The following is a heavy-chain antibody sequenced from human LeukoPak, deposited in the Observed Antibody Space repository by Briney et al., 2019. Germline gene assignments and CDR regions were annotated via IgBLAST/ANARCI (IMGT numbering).Heavy chain of an antibody. V-gene: IGHV3-33*01. J-gene: IGHJ4*02. CDR3: ARDHVVTTLGFDH. CDR2: IWYDGSNK. D-gene: IGHD4-23*01. Sequence: AGGSLRLSCAASGFTFSSYGMHWVRQAPGKGLEWVAVIWYDGSNKYYADSVKGRFTISRDNSKNTLYLQMNSLRAEDTAVYYCARDHVVTTLGFDHWGQGTLVTVSS. CDR1: GFTFSSYG.